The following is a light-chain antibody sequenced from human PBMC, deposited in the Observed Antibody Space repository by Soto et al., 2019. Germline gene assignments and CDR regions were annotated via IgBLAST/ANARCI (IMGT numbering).Light chain of an antibody. CDR2: DAS. J-gene: IGKJ1*01. Sequence: DIQMTQSPSSLSASVGDRVTITCQASQDISNYLNWYQQKPGKAPKLLIYDASNLETGVPSRFSGSGSGTDFTFTISSLQPEDIATYYCQQYDNLLRCTFGQGTKVEIK. CDR1: QDISNY. CDR3: QQYDNLLRCT. V-gene: IGKV1-33*01.